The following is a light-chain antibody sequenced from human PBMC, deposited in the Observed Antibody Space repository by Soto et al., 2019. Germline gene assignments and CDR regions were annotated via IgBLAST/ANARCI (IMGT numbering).Light chain of an antibody. CDR1: QSVSRNY. CDR2: GAS. Sequence: EIVLTQSPGTLSLSPGERATLSCRASQSVSRNYLAWYQHKSGQAPRLLIYGASSRATGIPDRFSGSGSGTDFTLTISRLEPEDFAVYFCQQYSNSPYTFGQGTRLEIK. CDR3: QQYSNSPYT. V-gene: IGKV3-20*01. J-gene: IGKJ2*01.